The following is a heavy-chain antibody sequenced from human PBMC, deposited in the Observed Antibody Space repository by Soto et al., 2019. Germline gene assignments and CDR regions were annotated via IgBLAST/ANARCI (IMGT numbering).Heavy chain of an antibody. CDR1: GFTVSGKKY. Sequence: GGSLRLSCAAFGFTVSGKKYVAWVRQAPGVGLEWVSALYDLDGTYYADSVKGRFTTSSDSSRTTVYLQMNDLRPDDTAVYSCATWHLREHAYDIWGQGTTVTVSS. CDR2: LYDLDGT. D-gene: IGHD3-10*01. CDR3: ATWHLREHAYDI. J-gene: IGHJ3*02. V-gene: IGHV3-53*01.